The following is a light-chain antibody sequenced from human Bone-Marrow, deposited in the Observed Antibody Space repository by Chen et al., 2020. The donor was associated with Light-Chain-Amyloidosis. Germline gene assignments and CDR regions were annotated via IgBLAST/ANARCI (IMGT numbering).Light chain of an antibody. J-gene: IGKJ3*01. Sequence: DIQLTQSPSSLSASVGDKVTVTCRASRAIGNYLYWYQQKAGSAPKILIFSSSTLQSGVPSRFSGSGSGTDFTLTINSLQPEDFASYFCQQYYGPPFTFGPGTKVDIK. CDR1: RAIGNY. CDR2: SSS. CDR3: QQYYGPPFT. V-gene: IGKV1-39*01.